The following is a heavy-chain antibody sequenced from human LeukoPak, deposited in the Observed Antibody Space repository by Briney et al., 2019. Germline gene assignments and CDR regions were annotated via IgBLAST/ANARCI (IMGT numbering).Heavy chain of an antibody. Sequence: SETLSLTCTVSGGSVSSGSYYWSWIRQPPGKGLEWIGYIYYSGSTNYNPSLKSRVTISVDTSKNQFSLKLSSVTAADTAVYYCARGNGLSGYWGQGTLVTVSS. CDR1: GGSVSSGSYY. V-gene: IGHV4-61*01. CDR2: IYYSGST. J-gene: IGHJ4*02. CDR3: ARGNGLSGY. D-gene: IGHD3-16*02.